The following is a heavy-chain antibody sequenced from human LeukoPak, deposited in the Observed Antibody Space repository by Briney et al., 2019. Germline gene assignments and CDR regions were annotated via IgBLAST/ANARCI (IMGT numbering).Heavy chain of an antibody. CDR1: VGSFNDYR. J-gene: IGHJ5*02. Sequence: SETLSLTCAVYVGSFNDYRWSWIRQSPEKGLEWIGDINHGGSTNYNPSLKSRVTISVDTSKNQFSLKVTSVTAADTAVYYCARGYDVLTGFSPWGRGNLVTVSS. CDR2: INHGGST. CDR3: ARGYDVLTGFSP. V-gene: IGHV4-34*01. D-gene: IGHD3-9*01.